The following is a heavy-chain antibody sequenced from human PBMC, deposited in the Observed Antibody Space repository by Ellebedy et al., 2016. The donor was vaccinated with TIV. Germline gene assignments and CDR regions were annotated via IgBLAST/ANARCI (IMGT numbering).Heavy chain of an antibody. CDR3: ARDHVGPGRPAALEY. J-gene: IGHJ4*02. CDR1: GFTLSTHW. V-gene: IGHV3-7*01. Sequence: GESLKISCAASGFTLSTHWMSWVRQAPGKGLEWVASIKQDGSVQYYVDSVKGRFTISRDNRKNTLYLEMDSLRVEDTGVYYCARDHVGPGRPAALEYWGQGIQVTVSS. CDR2: IKQDGSVQ. D-gene: IGHD6-6*01.